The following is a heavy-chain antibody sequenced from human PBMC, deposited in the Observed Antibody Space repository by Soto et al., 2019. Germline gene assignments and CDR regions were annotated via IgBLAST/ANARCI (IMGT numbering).Heavy chain of an antibody. CDR2: VSGSGGTT. V-gene: IGHV3-23*01. CDR1: GFTFSSSA. Sequence: EVQLLDSGGGLVQPGGSLRLSCAASGFTFSSSAMSWVRQAPGKGLEWVSAVSGSGGTTYYADSVRGRFTISRDNSKNTLYLQMNSLRAEDTAIYGCERCTVDTIVTSGWCHYLDPWGQGTVVTVSS. CDR3: ERCTVDTIVTSGWCHYLDP. D-gene: IGHD6-19*01. J-gene: IGHJ5*02.